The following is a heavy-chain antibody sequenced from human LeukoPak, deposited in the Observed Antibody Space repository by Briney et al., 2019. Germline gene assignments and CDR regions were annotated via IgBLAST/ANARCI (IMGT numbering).Heavy chain of an antibody. CDR1: GYIFTGYY. CDR3: ARVDLTVTTMDY. CDR2: INPNSGGT. J-gene: IGHJ4*02. D-gene: IGHD4-17*01. Sequence: ASVKVSCKASGYIFTGYYMHWVRQAPGQGLEWMGWINPNSGGTNYAQKFQGRVTMTRDTSISTAYMELSRLRSDDTAVYYCARVDLTVTTMDYWGQGTLVTVSS. V-gene: IGHV1-2*02.